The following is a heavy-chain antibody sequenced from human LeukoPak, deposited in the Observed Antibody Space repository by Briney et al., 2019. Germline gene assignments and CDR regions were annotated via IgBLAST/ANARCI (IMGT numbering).Heavy chain of an antibody. J-gene: IGHJ4*02. CDR2: IKRDGSEI. Sequence: EGSLRLSCAASGFTFQNYWMSWVRQAPGKGLEWVGNIKRDGSEIHYVDSVKGRFTISRDNAKYSLFLQMNGLRVEDTSVYYCGTLDNSGHYIYWGQGTLVTVSS. D-gene: IGHD3-22*01. V-gene: IGHV3-7*01. CDR1: GFTFQNYW. CDR3: GTLDNSGHYIY.